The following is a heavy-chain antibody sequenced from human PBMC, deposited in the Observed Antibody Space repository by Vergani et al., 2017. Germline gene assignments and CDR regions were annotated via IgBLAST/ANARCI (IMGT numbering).Heavy chain of an antibody. Sequence: QVQLVQSGAEVKKPGSSVKVSCKASGGTFSSYAISWVRQAPGQGLEWMGGIIPIFGTANYAQKFQGRVTITADESTSTAYMELSSLRSEDTAVYYCAREGAARPNYYDYGMDVWGQGTTVTVSS. V-gene: IGHV1-69*01. CDR2: IIPIFGTA. J-gene: IGHJ6*02. D-gene: IGHD6-6*01. CDR3: AREGAARPNYYDYGMDV. CDR1: GGTFSSYA.